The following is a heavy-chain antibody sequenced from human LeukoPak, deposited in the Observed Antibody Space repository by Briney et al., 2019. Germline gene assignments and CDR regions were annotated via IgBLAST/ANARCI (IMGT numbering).Heavy chain of an antibody. V-gene: IGHV3-33*06. CDR1: GFTFSSYG. J-gene: IGHJ4*02. CDR3: AKDRYYYDSSGLFDY. CDR2: IWYDGSNK. Sequence: GRSLRLSCAASGFTFSSYGRHWVRQAPGKGLEWVAVIWYDGSNKYYADSVKGRFTISRDNSKNTLYLQMNSLRAEDTAVYYCAKDRYYYDSSGLFDYWGQGTLVTVSS. D-gene: IGHD3-22*01.